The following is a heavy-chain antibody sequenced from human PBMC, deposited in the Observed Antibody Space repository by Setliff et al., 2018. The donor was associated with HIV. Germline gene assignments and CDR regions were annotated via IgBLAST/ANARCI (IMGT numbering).Heavy chain of an antibody. V-gene: IGHV4-39*07. CDR3: ARGNYYNMWADPFDY. D-gene: IGHD3-10*01. J-gene: IGHJ4*02. CDR1: YSSLTSNNFY. CDR2: IYYTGTT. Sequence: SETLSLTCSVSYSSLTSNNFYWGWIRQPPGRGLEWIGNIYYTGTTYYNSSLKSRVRISVDTSTNQFSLNVTSVTAADTAVYYCARGNYYNMWADPFDYWGQGTQVTVS.